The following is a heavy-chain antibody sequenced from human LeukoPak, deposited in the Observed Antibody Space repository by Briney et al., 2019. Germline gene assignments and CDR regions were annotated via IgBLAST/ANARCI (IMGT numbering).Heavy chain of an antibody. J-gene: IGHJ6*02. CDR2: ISISGSTI. Sequence: LSLTCTVSGGSISSGGYYWSWIRQAPGKGLEWVSYISISGSTIYYADSVKGRFTISRDNAKNSLYLQMNSLRAEDTAVYYCARDAYCGGDCYSYYYYGMDVWGQGTTVTVSS. CDR1: GGSISSGGYY. V-gene: IGHV3-11*04. CDR3: ARDAYCGGDCYSYYYYGMDV. D-gene: IGHD2-21*02.